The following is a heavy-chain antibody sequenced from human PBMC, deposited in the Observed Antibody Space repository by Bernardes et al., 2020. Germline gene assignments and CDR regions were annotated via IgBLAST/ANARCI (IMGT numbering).Heavy chain of an antibody. D-gene: IGHD6-13*01. CDR1: GFTCSSYA. CDR3: ARTISGYSSSWYGS. CDR2: ISGSDDGT. J-gene: IGHJ4*02. V-gene: IGHV3-23*01. Sequence: GSLRLSFAASGFTCSSYAMSWVRQAPGKGLDWVSTISGSDDGTYYADSVKGRFTISRDNSKTTLYLQMNNLRAEDTAVYYCARTISGYSSSWYGSWGQGSLVTVYS.